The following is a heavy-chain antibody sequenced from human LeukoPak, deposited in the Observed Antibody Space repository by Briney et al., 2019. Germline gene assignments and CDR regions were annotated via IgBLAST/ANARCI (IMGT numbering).Heavy chain of an antibody. V-gene: IGHV1-2*02. CDR2: INPNSGGT. CDR3: ARLGRDGYKRNWFDP. D-gene: IGHD5-24*01. J-gene: IGHJ5*02. CDR1: GYTFTGYY. Sequence: ASVKVSCKASGYTFTGYYMHWVRQAPGQGLEWMGWINPNSGGTNYAQKFQGRVTMTRDTSISTAYMELSRLRSDDPAVYYCARLGRDGYKRNWFDPWGQGTLVTVSS.